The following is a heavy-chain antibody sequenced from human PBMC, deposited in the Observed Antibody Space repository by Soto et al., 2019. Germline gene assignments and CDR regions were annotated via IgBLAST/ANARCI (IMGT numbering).Heavy chain of an antibody. V-gene: IGHV4-4*02. CDR1: GDSITSTNW. J-gene: IGHJ6*02. CDR3: ARLNGYCVSTGCHGYYGMDV. D-gene: IGHD2-2*03. Sequence: SETLSLTCAVSGDSITSTNWWSWVRQAPGKGLEWIGEIYHSGSTNYNPSLKSRVTISADTSMNEFSLRLSSVTAADTAVYYCARLNGYCVSTGCHGYYGMDVWGQGTTVTVSS. CDR2: IYHSGST.